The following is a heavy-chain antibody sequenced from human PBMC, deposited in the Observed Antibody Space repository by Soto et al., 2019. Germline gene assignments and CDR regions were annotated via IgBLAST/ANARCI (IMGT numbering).Heavy chain of an antibody. D-gene: IGHD2-15*01. V-gene: IGHV3-30-3*01. CDR1: GFTFSSYA. CDR2: ISYDGSNK. CDR3: ARDDIVVVVAATTLSYNWFDP. Sequence: GGSLRLSCAASGFTFSSYAMHWVRQAPGKGLEWVAVISYDGSNKYYADSVKGRFTISRDNSKNTLYLQMNSLRAEDTAVYYCARDDIVVVVAATTLSYNWFDPWGQGTLVTVSS. J-gene: IGHJ5*02.